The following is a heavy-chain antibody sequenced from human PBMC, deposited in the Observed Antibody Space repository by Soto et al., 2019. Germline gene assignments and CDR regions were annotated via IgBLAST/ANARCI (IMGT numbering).Heavy chain of an antibody. CDR3: ARDGSF. D-gene: IGHD3-16*02. V-gene: IGHV4-39*02. CDR2: IYYTGST. Sequence: QLQLQESGPGLVKPSETLSLTCTVSNGSISTKSSNWGWIRQSPGKGLEWIGTIYYTGSTSYTPSLKIRVTISGDTSKYQCSLKRASVSAADTAVYYCARDGSFWGQGTLVIVSS. CDR1: NGSISTKSSN. J-gene: IGHJ4*02.